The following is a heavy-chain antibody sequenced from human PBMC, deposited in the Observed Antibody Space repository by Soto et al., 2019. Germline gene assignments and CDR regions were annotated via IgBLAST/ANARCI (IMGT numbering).Heavy chain of an antibody. CDR2: ISWEGGSI. Sequence: PGGSLRLSCAASGFNFDDFAMHWVRRAPGKGLEWVSGISWEGGSIGYADSVKGRFIISRDNAKNSLFLQMNGLTADDTALYYCAKDHDEDFGYDLDYFNSWGQGTQVTVSS. J-gene: IGHJ4*02. CDR3: AKDHDEDFGYDLDYFNS. CDR1: GFNFDDFA. V-gene: IGHV3-9*01. D-gene: IGHD5-12*01.